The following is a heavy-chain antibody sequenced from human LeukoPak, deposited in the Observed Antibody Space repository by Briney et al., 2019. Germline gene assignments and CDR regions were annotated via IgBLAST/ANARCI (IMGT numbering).Heavy chain of an antibody. V-gene: IGHV4-59*01. Sequence: SETLSLTCTVSGGSISSYYWSWIRQPPGKGLEWIGYIYYSGSTNYNPSLKSRVTISVDTSKNQFSLKLSSVTAADTAVYYCAREVGYYDSSGNYYYGMDVWGQGTTVTVSS. CDR3: AREVGYYDSSGNYYYGMDV. J-gene: IGHJ6*02. CDR2: IYYSGST. D-gene: IGHD3-22*01. CDR1: GGSISSYY.